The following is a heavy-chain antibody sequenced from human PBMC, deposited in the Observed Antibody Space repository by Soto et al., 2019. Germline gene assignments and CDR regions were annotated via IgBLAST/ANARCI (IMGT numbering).Heavy chain of an antibody. J-gene: IGHJ6*02. CDR1: GFTVSSNY. D-gene: IGHD2-2*02. CDR3: ARDRNTLYGMDV. CDR2: IYSGSST. V-gene: IGHV3-66*01. Sequence: GGSLRLSCAASGFTVSSNYMSWVRQAPGKGLEWVSFIYSGSSTYYADSVKGRFTISRDNSKNTLCLQMNSLRAEDTAVYYCARDRNTLYGMDVWGQGTTVTVSS.